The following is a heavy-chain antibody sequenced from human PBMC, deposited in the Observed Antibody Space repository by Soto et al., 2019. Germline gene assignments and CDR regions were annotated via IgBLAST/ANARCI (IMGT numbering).Heavy chain of an antibody. CDR2: IYHSGST. J-gene: IGHJ3*02. CDR1: GGSISSGRHS. Sequence: SETLSLTCAVSGGSISSGRHSWSLIRQPPGKGLEWIGYIYHSGSTYYNPSLKSRVTISVDRSKNQFSLKLSSVTAADTAVYYCARGGVDYYDSSGYYYGRYDAFDIWGQGTMVT. CDR3: ARGGVDYYDSSGYYYGRYDAFDI. D-gene: IGHD3-22*01. V-gene: IGHV4-30-2*01.